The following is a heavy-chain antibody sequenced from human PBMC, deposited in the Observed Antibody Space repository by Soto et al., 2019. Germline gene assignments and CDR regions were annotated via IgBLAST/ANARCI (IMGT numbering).Heavy chain of an antibody. D-gene: IGHD1-1*01. CDR3: ARVERGTATSVVDAFDI. Sequence: QVQLQQWGAGLLKPSETLSLTCAVYGGFVSSGSYYWSWIRQPPWKGLEWIGEMSHSGGTHFNRYLESRVTISVDTYRNPFSLRVSSVTAADTALYSCARVERGTATSVVDAFDIWGPGTMVTVSS. CDR2: MSHSGGT. V-gene: IGHV4-34*01. J-gene: IGHJ3*02. CDR1: GGFVSSGSYY.